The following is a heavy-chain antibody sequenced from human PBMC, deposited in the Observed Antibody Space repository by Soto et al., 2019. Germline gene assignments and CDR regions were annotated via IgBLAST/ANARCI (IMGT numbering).Heavy chain of an antibody. J-gene: IGHJ6*02. CDR3: ARSPDSSGYYPRWYYYGMDV. CDR1: GGSISSGDYY. D-gene: IGHD3-22*01. V-gene: IGHV4-30-4*01. CDR2: IYYSGST. Sequence: SETLSLTCTVSGGSISSGDYYWSWIRQPPGKGLEWIGYIYYSGSTYYNPSLKSRVTISVDTSKNQFSLKLSSVTAADTAVYYCARSPDSSGYYPRWYYYGMDVWGQGTTVTVSS.